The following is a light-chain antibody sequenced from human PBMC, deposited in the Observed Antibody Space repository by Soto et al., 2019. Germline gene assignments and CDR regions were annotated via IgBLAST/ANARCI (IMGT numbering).Light chain of an antibody. CDR1: QSLSSY. V-gene: IGKV1-39*01. CDR3: QQSYSTPRT. Sequence: DIQMTQSPSSLSASVGDRVTITCRASQSLSSYLNWYQQNPGKAPKLLIDAASSFQSGVPSRFSGSGSWTAFTLTISSLQPEDFATYYYQQSYSTPRTVGQGTKVEIK. CDR2: AAS. J-gene: IGKJ1*01.